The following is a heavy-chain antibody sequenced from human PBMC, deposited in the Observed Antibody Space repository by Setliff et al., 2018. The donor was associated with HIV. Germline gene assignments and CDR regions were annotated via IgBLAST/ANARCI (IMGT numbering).Heavy chain of an antibody. Sequence: SETLSLTCAVYGGSFSGYYWSWIRQPPGKGLEWIGEISHGGSTNYNPSLKSRVTISVDTSKNQFSLRLSSVNAADTAVYYCARVLEQVVSDYWGQGTLVTVSS. CDR3: ARVLEQVVSDY. D-gene: IGHD6-6*01. J-gene: IGHJ4*02. CDR1: GGSFSGYY. CDR2: ISHGGST. V-gene: IGHV4-34*01.